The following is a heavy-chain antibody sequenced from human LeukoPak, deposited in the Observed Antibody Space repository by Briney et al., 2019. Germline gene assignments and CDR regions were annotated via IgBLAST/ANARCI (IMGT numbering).Heavy chain of an antibody. Sequence: GGSLRLSCAASGFTFSSYAMSWVRQAPGKGLELVGRSRNKGNIYTTEYAASVKGRFTISGDESKNLLFLQMNSLKTDDTAVYYCARGRAGSGSYHPDSYHAFDIWGQGTMVTVS. V-gene: IGHV3-72*01. CDR1: GFTFSSYA. CDR3: ARGRAGSGSYHPDSYHAFDI. J-gene: IGHJ3*02. CDR2: SRNKGNIYTT. D-gene: IGHD1-26*01.